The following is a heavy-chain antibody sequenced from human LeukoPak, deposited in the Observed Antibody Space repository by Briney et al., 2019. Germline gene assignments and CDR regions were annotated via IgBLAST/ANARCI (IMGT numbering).Heavy chain of an antibody. Sequence: GGSLRLSCAASGFTFSSYAMSWVRQAPGKGLEWVSAISGSGGSTYYADSVKGRFTISRDNSKNTLYLQMNSLRAEDTAVYYCGSLGELSPKAYSFDYWGQGTLVTVSS. D-gene: IGHD3-16*02. CDR2: ISGSGGST. J-gene: IGHJ4*02. V-gene: IGHV3-23*01. CDR3: GSLGELSPKAYSFDY. CDR1: GFTFSSYA.